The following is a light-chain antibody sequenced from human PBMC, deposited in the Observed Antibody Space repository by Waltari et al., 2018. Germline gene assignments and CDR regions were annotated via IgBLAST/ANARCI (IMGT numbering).Light chain of an antibody. CDR2: VAS. CDR3: QKYSNSPYS. CDR1: QSVSSF. V-gene: IGKV3-11*01. Sequence: VILPQSPATLSLSPGERATLSCRASQSVSSFLAWYQQKPGQAPRLLFYVASSRATGIPYRFSGSSSGTEFTLTISSLEPEDFAVYYCQKYSNSPYSFGQGTKVEIK. J-gene: IGKJ2*03.